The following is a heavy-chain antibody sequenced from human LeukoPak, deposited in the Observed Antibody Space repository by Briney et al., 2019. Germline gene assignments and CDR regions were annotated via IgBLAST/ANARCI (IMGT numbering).Heavy chain of an antibody. V-gene: IGHV3-74*01. CDR1: GFTFSSYW. D-gene: IGHD6-19*01. CDR3: ARGLGGWPIDY. J-gene: IGHJ4*02. CDR2: ISNDGSRT. Sequence: GGSLRLSCAGSGFTFSSYWMHWVRQAPGKGLVWVSRISNDGSRTTYADSVKGRFTISRDNAKNTLYLQMNSLRAEDTAVYYCARGLGGWPIDYWGQGTLVTVSS.